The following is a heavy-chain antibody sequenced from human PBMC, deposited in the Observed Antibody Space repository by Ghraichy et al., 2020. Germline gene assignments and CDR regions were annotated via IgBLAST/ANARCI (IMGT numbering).Heavy chain of an antibody. CDR3: AKDAVTASGRWDGFDI. D-gene: IGHD2-21*02. V-gene: IGHV3-23*01. J-gene: IGHJ3*02. CDR2: INGNGAKI. CDR1: GFTFISYS. Sequence: GESLNISCAASGFTFISYSMSWVRQAPTKGLEWVSSINGNGAKINYADSVKGRFTISRDNSKNTLYLQMNSLRADDTAVYYCAKDAVTASGRWDGFDIWGQGTTVTVSS.